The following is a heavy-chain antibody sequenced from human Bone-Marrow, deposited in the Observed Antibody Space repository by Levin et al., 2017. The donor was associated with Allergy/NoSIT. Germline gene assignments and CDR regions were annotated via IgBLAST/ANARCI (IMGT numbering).Heavy chain of an antibody. Sequence: GASVKVSCKASGYTFTGYYMHWVRQAPGQGLEWMGRINPNSGGTNYAQKFQGRVTMTRDTSISTAYMELSRLRSDDTAVYYCARDGYGGGGDGRDYYYYYGMDVWGQGTTVTVSS. CDR1: GYTFTGYY. CDR3: ARDGYGGGGDGRDYYYYYGMDV. CDR2: INPNSGGT. D-gene: IGHD2-21*02. V-gene: IGHV1-2*06. J-gene: IGHJ6*02.